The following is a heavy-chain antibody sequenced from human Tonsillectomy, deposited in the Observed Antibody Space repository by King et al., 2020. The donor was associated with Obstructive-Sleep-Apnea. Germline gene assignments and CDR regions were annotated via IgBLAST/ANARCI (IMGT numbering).Heavy chain of an antibody. CDR3: ARTGYSSGWYLRYFDY. Sequence: VQLVESGGGLVQPGGSLRLSCAASGFTFSSYSMNWVRQAPGKGLEWVSYISSSSSTIYYADSVKGRFTISRDNAKNSLYLQMNSLRAEDTAVYYCARTGYSSGWYLRYFDYWGQGTLVTVSS. D-gene: IGHD6-19*01. CDR1: GFTFSSYS. V-gene: IGHV3-48*04. J-gene: IGHJ4*02. CDR2: ISSSSSTI.